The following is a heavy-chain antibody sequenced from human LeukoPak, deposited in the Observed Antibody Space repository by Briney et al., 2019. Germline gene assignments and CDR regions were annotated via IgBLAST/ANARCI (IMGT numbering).Heavy chain of an antibody. CDR1: GFTFSSYG. V-gene: IGHV3-23*01. D-gene: IGHD6-13*01. CDR2: ISGSGGST. J-gene: IGHJ4*02. Sequence: GGTLRLSCAASGFTFSSYGMTWVLQAPGKGLGGVSGISGSGGSTYYADSVKGRFTISRDNSKNTLYLPLNSLRVEDTAVYYCAKDPQTSWSSSWLWFLDSWGQGTPVTVSS. CDR3: AKDPQTSWSSSWLWFLDS.